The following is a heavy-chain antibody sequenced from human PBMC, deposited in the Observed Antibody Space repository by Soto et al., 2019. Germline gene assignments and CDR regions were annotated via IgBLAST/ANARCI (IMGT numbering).Heavy chain of an antibody. Sequence: QVQLVQSGAEVKKPGASVKVSCKASGYTFTSYGISWVRQAPGQGLERMGWISAYNGKTNYAQKLQGRVTMTTDTSTRTAYMELRSLSSDGTDVYYCARAVRFYYDFWSGYLSPYGMDVWGQGTTVTDS. V-gene: IGHV1-18*01. J-gene: IGHJ6*02. CDR2: ISAYNGKT. CDR1: GYTFTSYG. D-gene: IGHD3-3*01. CDR3: ARAVRFYYDFWSGYLSPYGMDV.